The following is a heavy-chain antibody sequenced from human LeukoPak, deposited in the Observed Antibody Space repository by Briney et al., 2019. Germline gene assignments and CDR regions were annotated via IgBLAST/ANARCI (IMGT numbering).Heavy chain of an antibody. CDR1: GYTFTGYY. CDR3: ARDPGKAAAASTWGAFDI. V-gene: IGHV1-2*06. D-gene: IGHD6-13*01. Sequence: GASVKVSCKASGYTFTGYYMHWVRQAPGQGLEWMGRINPNSGGTNYAQKFQGRVTMTRDTSTSTVYMELSSLRSEDTAVYYCARDPGKAAAASTWGAFDIWGQGTMVTVSS. CDR2: INPNSGGT. J-gene: IGHJ3*02.